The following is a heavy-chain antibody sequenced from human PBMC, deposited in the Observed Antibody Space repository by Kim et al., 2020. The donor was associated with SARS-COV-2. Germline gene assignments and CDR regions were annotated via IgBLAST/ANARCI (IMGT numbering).Heavy chain of an antibody. D-gene: IGHD3-10*01. CDR2: IYYGGST. Sequence: SETLSLTCTVSGVSISSYFWAWIRQPPGKGLESIGYIYYGGSTDYNPSLKGRVTMSVDTSTSQLSLNLTSMSAADTAVYFCARVGYGSGSHGWFDPWGPGPLVTVSS. J-gene: IGHJ5*02. CDR1: GVSISSYF. V-gene: IGHV4-59*12. CDR3: ARVGYGSGSHGWFDP.